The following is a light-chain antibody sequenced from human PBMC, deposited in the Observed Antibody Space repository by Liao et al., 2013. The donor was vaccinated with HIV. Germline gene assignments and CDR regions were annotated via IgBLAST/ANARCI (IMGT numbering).Light chain of an antibody. CDR2: SDS. CDR3: QVWDSGSDHPYV. J-gene: IGLJ1*01. Sequence: SYELTQPPSVSVAPGKTATITCGGTSIGRRSVHWYQQKPGRAPVLVIYSDSDRPSGIPERFSGSNSGNTATLTISRVEAGDEADYYCQVWDSGSDHPYVFGTGTKVTVL. V-gene: IGLV3-21*01. CDR1: SIGRRS.